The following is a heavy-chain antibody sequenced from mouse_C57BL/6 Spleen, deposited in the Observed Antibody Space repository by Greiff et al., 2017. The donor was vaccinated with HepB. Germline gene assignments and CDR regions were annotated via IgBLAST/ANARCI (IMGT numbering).Heavy chain of an antibody. J-gene: IGHJ1*03. D-gene: IGHD1-1*01. Sequence: VQLQQSGPGLVQPSQRLSITCTVSGFSLTSYGVHWVRQSPGKGLEWLGVIWSGGSTDYNAAFISRLSISKDNSKSQVFFKMNRLQADDTAIYYCASLTTVVAHWYFDVWGTGTTVTVSS. V-gene: IGHV2-2*01. CDR3: ASLTTVVAHWYFDV. CDR1: GFSLTSYG. CDR2: IWSGGST.